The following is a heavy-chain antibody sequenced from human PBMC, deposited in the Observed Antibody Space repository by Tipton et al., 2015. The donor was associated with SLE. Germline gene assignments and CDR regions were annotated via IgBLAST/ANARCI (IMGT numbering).Heavy chain of an antibody. CDR3: ARGRHDSTGYLLEY. CDR1: GYTFTSYD. V-gene: IGHV1-8*01. D-gene: IGHD3-9*01. Sequence: QSGPEVKKPGASVKVSCKVSGYTFTSYDVNWVRQATGQGLEWMGWMNPNSGNTGYAQKFQGRVTMTRNTSINTDYMELSRLRSEDTAVYYCARGRHDSTGYLLEYWGQGTLVTVSS. J-gene: IGHJ4*02. CDR2: MNPNSGNT.